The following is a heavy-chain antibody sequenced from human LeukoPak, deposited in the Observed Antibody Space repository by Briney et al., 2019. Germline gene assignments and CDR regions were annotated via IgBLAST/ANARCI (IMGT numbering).Heavy chain of an antibody. D-gene: IGHD4-17*01. CDR3: AKVFRNGDLFVSDS. J-gene: IGHJ4*02. CDR2: ISGSGSDT. V-gene: IGHV3-23*01. Sequence: PGGSLRLSCAASEFTFNNYVMSWVRQAPGKGLEWVSGISGSGSDTYYADSVKGRFTISRDNSKNTLFLQMSSLGTEDSAIYYCAKVFRNGDLFVSDSWGQGTLVTVSS. CDR1: EFTFNNYV.